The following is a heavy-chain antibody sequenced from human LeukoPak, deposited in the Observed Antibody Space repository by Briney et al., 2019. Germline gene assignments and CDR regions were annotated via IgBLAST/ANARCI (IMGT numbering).Heavy chain of an antibody. D-gene: IGHD3-22*01. J-gene: IGHJ4*02. CDR3: AKDHGDDSSGYYFDY. CDR1: GFTFSSYG. CDR2: ISGSGGST. Sequence: PGGSLRLSCAASGFTFSSYGMSWVRQAPGKGLEWVSAISGSGGSTYYADSVKGRFTISRDNSKNTLYLQMNSLRAEDTAVYYCAKDHGDDSSGYYFDYWGQGTLVTVSS. V-gene: IGHV3-23*01.